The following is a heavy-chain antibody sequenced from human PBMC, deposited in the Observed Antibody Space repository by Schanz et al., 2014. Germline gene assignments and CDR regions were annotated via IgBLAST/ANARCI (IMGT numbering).Heavy chain of an antibody. CDR1: GYTFTSYD. CDR3: VRVPSRDVSFDL. CDR2: ITAYNGDT. V-gene: IGHV1-18*01. D-gene: IGHD3-16*01. Sequence: ELVQSGAEVKKPGASVKVSCKASGYTFTSYDINWVRQAPGQGLEWMGWITAYNGDTNYAQKVQGRVTMTTDTSTGTAYMELRSLRSDDTAVYYCVRVPSRDVSFDLWGRGTLVTVSS. J-gene: IGHJ2*01.